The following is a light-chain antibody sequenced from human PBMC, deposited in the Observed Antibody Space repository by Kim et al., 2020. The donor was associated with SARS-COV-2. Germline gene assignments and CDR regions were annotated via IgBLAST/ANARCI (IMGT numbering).Light chain of an antibody. Sequence: PDKSTTMSSRGTTDDVGRNNYAYWYHPHAANAPNLFIYDVSTRPSGVSIRFSGSKSGDTASLTISGLQAEAEADYYCSSYSRGSTLFGGGTQLTVL. CDR1: TDDVGRNNY. V-gene: IGLV2-14*03. J-gene: IGLJ2*01. CDR2: DVS. CDR3: SSYSRGSTL.